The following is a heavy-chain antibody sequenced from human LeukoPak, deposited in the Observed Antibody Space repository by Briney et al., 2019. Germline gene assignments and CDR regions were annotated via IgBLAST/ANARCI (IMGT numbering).Heavy chain of an antibody. J-gene: IGHJ4*02. V-gene: IGHV3-11*01. CDR1: GFTFSDYY. D-gene: IGHD6-13*01. CDR3: ARDRDSSSWYYFDY. CDR2: ISSSGSNI. Sequence: GGSLRLSCAASGFTFSDYYMSWIRQAPGKGLEWVAYISSSGSNIHYADSVKGRFTISRDNAKNSLYLQMNSLRAEDTAVYYCARDRDSSSWYYFDYWGQGTLVTVSS.